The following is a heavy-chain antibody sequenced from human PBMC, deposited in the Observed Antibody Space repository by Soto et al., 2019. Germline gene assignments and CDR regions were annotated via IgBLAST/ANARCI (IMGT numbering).Heavy chain of an antibody. J-gene: IGHJ4*02. CDR3: AREGITGTLFDY. CDR2: TYYRSKWYN. V-gene: IGHV6-1*01. D-gene: IGHD1-20*01. Sequence: SQTLSLTCAVSGDSVSINSAGWNVIRQCPSRGLEWLGRTYYRSKWYNDYAVSVKSRITINPDTSKNQFSLQLNSVTPEDTAVYYCAREGITGTLFDYWGQGTLVTVSS. CDR1: GDSVSINSAG.